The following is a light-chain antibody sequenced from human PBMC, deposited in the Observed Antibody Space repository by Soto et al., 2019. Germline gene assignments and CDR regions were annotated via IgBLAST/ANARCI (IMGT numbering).Light chain of an antibody. CDR3: QQYFNWWT. Sequence: EIVLTQSPGTLSLSPGERATLSCRASQSVSNNYLAWYQQKPGQAPRLLIYGASNRATGIPARFSGSGSGTDFTLTISSLQSEDFAVYHCQQYFNWWTFGQGTKVDIK. V-gene: IGKV3-20*01. CDR1: QSVSNNY. J-gene: IGKJ1*01. CDR2: GAS.